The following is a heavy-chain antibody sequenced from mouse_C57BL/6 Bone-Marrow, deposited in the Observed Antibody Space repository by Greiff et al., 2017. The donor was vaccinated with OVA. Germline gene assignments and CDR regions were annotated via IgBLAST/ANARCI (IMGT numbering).Heavy chain of an antibody. V-gene: IGHV1-81*01. CDR1: GYTFTSYG. J-gene: IGHJ2*01. CDR3: ARYDSNYYFDY. D-gene: IGHD2-5*01. Sequence: QVQLQQSGAELARPGASVKLSCKASGYTFTSYGISWVKQRTGQGLEWIGEIYPRSGNTYYNEKFKGKATLTADKSSSTAYMALRSLTSEDSAVYFCARYDSNYYFDYWGQGTTLTVSS. CDR2: IYPRSGNT.